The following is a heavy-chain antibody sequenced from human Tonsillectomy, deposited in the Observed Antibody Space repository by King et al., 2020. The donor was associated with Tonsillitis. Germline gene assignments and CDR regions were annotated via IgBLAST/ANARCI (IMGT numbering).Heavy chain of an antibody. D-gene: IGHD3-22*01. Sequence: VQLQESGPGLVKPSETLSLTSTVSGGSISSYYWSWIRQPPGKGLEWIGYIYYSGSTNYNPSLKSRVTISVDTSKNQFSLKLSSVTAADTAVYYCARDQNYYDSSGYYRGGFDYWGQGTLVTVSS. CDR1: GGSISSYY. CDR2: IYYSGST. J-gene: IGHJ4*02. V-gene: IGHV4-59*01. CDR3: ARDQNYYDSSGYYRGGFDY.